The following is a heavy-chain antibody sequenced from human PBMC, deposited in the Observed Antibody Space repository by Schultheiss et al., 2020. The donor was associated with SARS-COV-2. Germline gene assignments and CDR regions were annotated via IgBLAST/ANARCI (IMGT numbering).Heavy chain of an antibody. CDR3: ARHAPRGYSNKERSAFDI. J-gene: IGHJ3*02. CDR1: GGSFSGYY. CDR2: IYYSGST. Sequence: SETLSLTCAVYGGSFSGYYWSWIRQPAGKGLEWIGYIYYSGSTNYNPSLKSRVTISVDTSKNQFSLKLSSVTAADTAVYYCARHAPRGYSNKERSAFDIWGQGTMVTVSS. D-gene: IGHD4-11*01. V-gene: IGHV4-59*08.